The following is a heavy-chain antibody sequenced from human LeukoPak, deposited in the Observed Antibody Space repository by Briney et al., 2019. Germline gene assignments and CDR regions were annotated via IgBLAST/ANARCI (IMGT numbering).Heavy chain of an antibody. CDR3: ARSIAVAGIEEGFDY. D-gene: IGHD6-19*01. J-gene: IGHJ4*02. CDR2: IIPILGIA. Sequence: GASVKVSCKASGGTFSSYAISWVRQAPGQGLEWMGRIIPILGIANYAQKFQGRVTITADKSTSTAYMELSSLRSEDTAVYYCARSIAVAGIEEGFDYWGQGTLVTVSS. V-gene: IGHV1-69*04. CDR1: GGTFSSYA.